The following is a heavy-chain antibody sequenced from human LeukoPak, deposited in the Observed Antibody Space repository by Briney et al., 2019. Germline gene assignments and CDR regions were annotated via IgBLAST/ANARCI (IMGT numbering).Heavy chain of an antibody. CDR3: AKASEYGFWSGYPTPALDY. D-gene: IGHD3-3*01. V-gene: IGHV3-23*01. J-gene: IGHJ4*02. CDR1: GFTFSSYA. Sequence: GGSLRLSCAASGFTFSSYAMSWVRQAPGKGLEWVSAISGSGGSTYYADSVKGRFTISRDNSKNTLYLQMNSLRAEDTAVYYCAKASEYGFWSGYPTPALDYWGQGTLVTVSS. CDR2: ISGSGGST.